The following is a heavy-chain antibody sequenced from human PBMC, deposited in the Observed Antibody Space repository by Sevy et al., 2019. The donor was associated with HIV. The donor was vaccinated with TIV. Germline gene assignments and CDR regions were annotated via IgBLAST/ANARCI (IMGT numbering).Heavy chain of an antibody. D-gene: IGHD2-8*01. Sequence: GGSLRLSCAVSGFNFNIYSMSWVRQAPGKGLEWVSTLSFGCGKINYTDSVKGRFIISRDDSKNTLYLQMNNLRAEDTAVYFCAREGCTRPHDYWGQGTLVTVSS. CDR2: LSFGCGKI. CDR3: AREGCTRPHDY. CDR1: GFNFNIYS. V-gene: IGHV3-23*01. J-gene: IGHJ4*02.